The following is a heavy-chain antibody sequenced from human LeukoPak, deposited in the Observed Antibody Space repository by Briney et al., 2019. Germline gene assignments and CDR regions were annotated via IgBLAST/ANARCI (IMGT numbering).Heavy chain of an antibody. J-gene: IGHJ4*02. D-gene: IGHD3-10*01. CDR2: IYYSGST. V-gene: IGHV4-39*01. CDR3: ARHYGP. CDR1: GGSISGSSYY. Sequence: ASETLSLTCTVSGGSISGSSYYWGWIRQPPGKGLEWIGSIYYSGSTYYNPSLKSRVTISVDTSKNQFSLKLNSVTATDTAAYYCARHYGPWGQGTLATVSS.